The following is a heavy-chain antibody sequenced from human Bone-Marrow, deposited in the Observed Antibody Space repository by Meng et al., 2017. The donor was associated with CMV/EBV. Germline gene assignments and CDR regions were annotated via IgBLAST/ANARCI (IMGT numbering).Heavy chain of an antibody. CDR1: GGTFSSYA. J-gene: IGHJ6*04. CDR3: ARDHESIAARLYYGMDV. V-gene: IGHV1-69*10. Sequence: SVKVSCKASGGTFSSYAISWVRQAPGQGLEWMGGIIPILGIANYAQKFQGRVTITADKSTSTAYMELSSLRSEDTAVYYCARDHESIAARLYYGMDVWGEATTVTVSS. D-gene: IGHD6-6*01. CDR2: IIPILGIA.